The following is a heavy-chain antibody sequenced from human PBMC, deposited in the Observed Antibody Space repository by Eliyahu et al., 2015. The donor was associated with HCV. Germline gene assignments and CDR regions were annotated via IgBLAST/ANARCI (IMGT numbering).Heavy chain of an antibody. CDR3: TQTRWISGTHGGWDY. CDR1: GFSLTTSGVG. D-gene: IGHD1-20*01. CDR2: IYWNDDG. Sequence: QITLKESGPTLVKPTQTLTLTCTFSGFSLTTSGVGVGWIRQPPGKALEWLALIYWNDDGRYSPSLKSRLTITKDTSKNQVVLTMTNMDPVDTATYYCTQTRWISGTHGGWDYWGQGTLVTVSS. V-gene: IGHV2-5*01. J-gene: IGHJ4*02.